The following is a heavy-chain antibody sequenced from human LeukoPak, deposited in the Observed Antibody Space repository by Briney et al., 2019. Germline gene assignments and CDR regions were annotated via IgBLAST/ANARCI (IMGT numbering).Heavy chain of an antibody. V-gene: IGHV3-7*01. D-gene: IGHD3-22*01. Sequence: GGSLRLSCAASGFTFSSYWMSWVRRAPGKGLEWVANIKQDGSEKYYVDSVKGRFTISRDNAKNSLYLQMNSLRAEDTAVYYCARDGADYYDSSVVGFDYWGQGTLVTVSS. CDR3: ARDGADYYDSSVVGFDY. CDR1: GFTFSSYW. J-gene: IGHJ4*02. CDR2: IKQDGSEK.